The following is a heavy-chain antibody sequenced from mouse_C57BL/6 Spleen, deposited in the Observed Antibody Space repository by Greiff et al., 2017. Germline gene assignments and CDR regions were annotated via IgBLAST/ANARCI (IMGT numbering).Heavy chain of an antibody. CDR1: GFTFSSYA. J-gene: IGHJ3*01. CDR3: ARDRGDYDWFAY. D-gene: IGHD2-4*01. V-gene: IGHV5-4*01. Sequence: EVKVVESGGGLVKPGGSLKLSCAASGFTFSSYAMSWVRQTPEKRLEWVATISDGGSYTYYPDNVKGRFTISRDNAKNNLYLQMSHLKSEDTAMYYCARDRGDYDWFAYWGQGTLVTVSA. CDR2: ISDGGSYT.